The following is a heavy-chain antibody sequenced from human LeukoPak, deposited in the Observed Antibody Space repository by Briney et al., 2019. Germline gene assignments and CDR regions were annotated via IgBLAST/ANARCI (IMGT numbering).Heavy chain of an antibody. J-gene: IGHJ4*02. CDR1: GFGFSRYW. CDR2: IYRDGSTT. Sequence: GSLRLSCAASGFGFSRYWMHWVRQAPGTGLKWVSRIYRDGSTTDYADSVKGRFTISRDNAKNSLYLQMNSLRAEDTAVYYCAKAAPRYFDWLSVYYFDYWGQGTLVTVSS. CDR3: AKAAPRYFDWLSVYYFDY. D-gene: IGHD3-9*01. V-gene: IGHV3-74*01.